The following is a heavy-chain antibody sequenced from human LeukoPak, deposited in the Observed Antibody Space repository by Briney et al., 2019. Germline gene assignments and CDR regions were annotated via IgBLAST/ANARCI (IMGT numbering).Heavy chain of an antibody. Sequence: GASVKVSCKASGYTFTGYYMHWVRQAPGQELEWMGWINPNSGGTNYAQKFQGRVTMTRDTSISTAYMELSRLRSDDTAVYYCARTQVRFGEFDYWGQGTLVTVSS. D-gene: IGHD3-10*01. V-gene: IGHV1-2*02. CDR2: INPNSGGT. CDR3: ARTQVRFGEFDY. J-gene: IGHJ4*02. CDR1: GYTFTGYY.